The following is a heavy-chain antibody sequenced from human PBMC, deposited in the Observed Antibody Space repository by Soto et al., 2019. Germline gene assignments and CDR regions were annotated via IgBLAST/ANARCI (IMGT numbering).Heavy chain of an antibody. D-gene: IGHD5-18*01. V-gene: IGHV4-59*01. Sequence: PSETLSLTCTVSGGSISSYYCSWIRQPPGQGQERIGYIYYSGSTNYNPSLKSRVTISVDTSKNQFSLKLSSATAAATAVYYCAREAVDTAMVGRGFDYWGQGTLVTVSS. J-gene: IGHJ4*02. CDR3: AREAVDTAMVGRGFDY. CDR2: IYYSGST. CDR1: GGSISSYY.